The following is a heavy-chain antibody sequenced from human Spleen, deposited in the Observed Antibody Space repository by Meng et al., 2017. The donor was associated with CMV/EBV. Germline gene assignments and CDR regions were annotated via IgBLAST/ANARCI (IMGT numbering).Heavy chain of an antibody. CDR2: ISSSGTKM. D-gene: IGHD3-22*01. J-gene: IGHJ4*02. V-gene: IGHV3-48*04. CDR1: GFTFSSYS. Sequence: GGSLRLSCAASGFTFSSYSMNWVRQAPGKGLEWISYISSSGTKMYYADSVQGRFTISRDNAKNSLYLEMNSLRAEDTAVYYCARLPDYFDSSGFDYWGQGTLVTVSS. CDR3: ARLPDYFDSSGFDY.